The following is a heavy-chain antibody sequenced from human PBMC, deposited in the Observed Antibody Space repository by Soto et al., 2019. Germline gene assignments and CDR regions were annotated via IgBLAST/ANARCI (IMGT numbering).Heavy chain of an antibody. V-gene: IGHV4-4*07. J-gene: IGHJ5*02. Sequence: QVHLQESGPGLVKPSETLSLTCNVSGASVRGNYWSWIRQPVGKAMEWIGRVSASGDSNYGRSLSNRVFMSIDMSKNQLFLRLRSVTAADTGVYYCARDPRPDDNSAPWGQGTLVTVSS. D-gene: IGHD3-9*01. CDR2: VSASGDS. CDR3: ARDPRPDDNSAP. CDR1: GASVRGNY.